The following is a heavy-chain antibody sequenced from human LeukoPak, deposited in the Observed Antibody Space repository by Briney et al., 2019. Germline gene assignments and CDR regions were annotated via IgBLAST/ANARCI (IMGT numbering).Heavy chain of an antibody. CDR1: GFTFSSYA. CDR2: ISGSGGST. V-gene: IGHV3-23*01. J-gene: IGHJ4*02. Sequence: GGSLRLSCAASGFTFSSYAMSWVRQAPGKGLEWVSAISGSGGSTYYADSVKGRFTISRDNSKNTLYLQINSLRAEDTAVYYCAKVNVTGYCSSTSCANFDYWGQGTLVTVSS. CDR3: AKVNVTGYCSSTSCANFDY. D-gene: IGHD2-2*01.